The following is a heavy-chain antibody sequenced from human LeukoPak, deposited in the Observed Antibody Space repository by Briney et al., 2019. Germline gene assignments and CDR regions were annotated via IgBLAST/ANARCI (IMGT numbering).Heavy chain of an antibody. CDR3: ARGFGELSL. J-gene: IGHJ4*02. CDR2: IYYSGST. D-gene: IGHD3-10*01. V-gene: IGHV4-31*03. CDR1: GGSISSGGYY. Sequence: TSETLSLTCTVSGGSISSGGYYRSRIRQHPGKGLEWIGYIYYSGSTYYNPSLKSRVTIPVDTSKNQFSLKLSSVTAADTAVYYCARGFGELSLWGQGTLVTVSS.